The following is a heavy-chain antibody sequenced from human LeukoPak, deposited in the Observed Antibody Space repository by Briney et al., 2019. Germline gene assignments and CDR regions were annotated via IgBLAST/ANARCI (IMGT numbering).Heavy chain of an antibody. D-gene: IGHD6-13*01. Sequence: ASVKVSCKVSGYTLTELSMHWVRQAPGKGLEWMGGFDPEDGETIDAQKFQGRVTMTEDTSTDTAYMELSSLRSEDTAVYYCATDPAIAAAGTRGDYWGQGTLVTVSS. CDR2: FDPEDGET. J-gene: IGHJ4*02. CDR3: ATDPAIAAAGTRGDY. CDR1: GYTLTELS. V-gene: IGHV1-24*01.